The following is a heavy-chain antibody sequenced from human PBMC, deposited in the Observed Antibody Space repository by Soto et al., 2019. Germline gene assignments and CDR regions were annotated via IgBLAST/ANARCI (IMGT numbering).Heavy chain of an antibody. J-gene: IGHJ6*02. V-gene: IGHV4-59*12. Sequence: SETLSLTCTVSGGSISSYYWSWIRQPPGKGLEWIGYINHSGSTYYNPSLKSRVTISVDTSKNQFSLKLSSVTAADTAVYYCARGPRITIFGVVTPGGMDVWGQGTTVTVSS. CDR2: INHSGST. CDR3: ARGPRITIFGVVTPGGMDV. CDR1: GGSISSYY. D-gene: IGHD3-3*01.